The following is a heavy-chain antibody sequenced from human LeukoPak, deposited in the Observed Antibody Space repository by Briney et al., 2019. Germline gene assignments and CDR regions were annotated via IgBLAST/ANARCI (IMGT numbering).Heavy chain of an antibody. CDR3: ARGTYYYDSSGYRDY. Sequence: RGSLRLSCAASGFTFSSYSMNWVRQAPGKGLEWVSYISSSSSTIYYAYSVKGRFTISRDNAKNSLYLQMNSLRDEDTAVYYCARGTYYYDSSGYRDYWGQGTLVTVSS. CDR1: GFTFSSYS. V-gene: IGHV3-48*02. J-gene: IGHJ4*02. CDR2: ISSSSSTI. D-gene: IGHD3-22*01.